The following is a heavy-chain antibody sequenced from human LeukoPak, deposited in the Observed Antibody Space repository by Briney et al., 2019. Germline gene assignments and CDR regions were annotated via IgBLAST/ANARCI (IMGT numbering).Heavy chain of an antibody. CDR1: GFTFSSYA. D-gene: IGHD3-3*01. V-gene: IGHV3-23*01. Sequence: GGSLRLSCAASGFTFSSYAMSWVRQAPGKGLEWVSAISGSGGSTYYADSVKGRFTISRDNSRNTLYLLMNSLRVEDTAVYYCARPDPPLILEWPAPYFDYWGQGTLVTVSS. CDR2: ISGSGGST. CDR3: ARPDPPLILEWPAPYFDY. J-gene: IGHJ4*02.